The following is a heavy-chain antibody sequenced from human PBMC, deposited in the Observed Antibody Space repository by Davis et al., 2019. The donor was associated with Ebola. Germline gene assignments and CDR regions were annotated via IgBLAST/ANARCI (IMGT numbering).Heavy chain of an antibody. D-gene: IGHD3-9*01. J-gene: IGHJ6*02. CDR2: INSDGSST. CDR1: GFTFSSYW. V-gene: IGHV3-74*01. Sequence: HTGGSLRLSCAASGFTFSSYWMHWVRQAPGKGLVWVSRINSDGSSTSYADSVKGRFTISRDNAKNTLYLQMNSLRAEDTAVYYCAEGDILTGYYNFYYYGMDVWGQGTTVTVSS. CDR3: AEGDILTGYYNFYYYGMDV.